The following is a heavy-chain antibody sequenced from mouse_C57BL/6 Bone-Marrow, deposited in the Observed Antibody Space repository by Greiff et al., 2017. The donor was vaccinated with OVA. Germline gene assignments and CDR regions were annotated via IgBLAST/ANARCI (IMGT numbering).Heavy chain of an antibody. V-gene: IGHV1-61*01. D-gene: IGHD3-2*02. CDR1: GYTFTSYW. CDR2: IYPSDSET. Sequence: VQLQQSGAELVRPGSSVKLSCKASGYTFTSYWMDWVKQRPGQGLEWIGNIYPSDSETHYNQKFKDKATLTVDKSSSTAYMQLSSLTSEDSAVYYCARQLRPPYYYAMDYWGQGTSVTVSS. J-gene: IGHJ4*01. CDR3: ARQLRPPYYYAMDY.